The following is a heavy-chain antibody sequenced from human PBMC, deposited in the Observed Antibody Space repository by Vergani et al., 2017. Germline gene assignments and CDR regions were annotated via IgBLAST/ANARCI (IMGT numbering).Heavy chain of an antibody. D-gene: IGHD3-10*01. Sequence: QVQLVESGGGVVQPGGSLRLSCAASGLTFSTCGMHWVRQAPGKGLEWVAFIRFDGSNKYYGDSVNGRFIISRDNSKNTVDLRMNSLRTDDTAIYYRAKDRPTNMFRGAYGMDVWGQGTTVTVSS. CDR2: IRFDGSNK. CDR3: AKDRPTNMFRGAYGMDV. CDR1: GLTFSTCG. V-gene: IGHV3-30*02. J-gene: IGHJ6*02.